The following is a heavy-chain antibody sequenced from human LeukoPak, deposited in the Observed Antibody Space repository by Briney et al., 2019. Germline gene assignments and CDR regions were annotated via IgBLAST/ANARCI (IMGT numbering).Heavy chain of an antibody. J-gene: IGHJ5*02. CDR3: ARWGVLNGAAAGTGDWFDP. CDR2: IYTSGST. V-gene: IGHV4-61*02. Sequence: SETLSLTCTVSGGSISSGSYYWSWIRQPAGKGLEWIGRIYTSGSTNYNPSLKSRVTISVDTSKNQFSLKLSSVTAADTAVYYCARWGVLNGAAAGTGDWFDPWGQGTLVTVSS. D-gene: IGHD6-13*01. CDR1: GGSISSGSYY.